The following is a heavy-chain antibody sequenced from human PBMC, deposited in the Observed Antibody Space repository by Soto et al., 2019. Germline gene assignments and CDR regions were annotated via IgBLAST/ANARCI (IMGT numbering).Heavy chain of an antibody. J-gene: IGHJ6*03. Sequence: PGGSLRLSCAASGFTFSNYAMSWVRQVPGKGLEWVSGISAIGGSAFYADSVEGRFTISRDNSKKTLYQQVNSLRAEVTVVYYCAKHYGDYYFYMDVWGKGTTVTVSS. CDR1: GFTFSNYA. CDR2: ISAIGGSA. CDR3: AKHYGDYYFYMDV. D-gene: IGHD4-17*01. V-gene: IGHV3-23*01.